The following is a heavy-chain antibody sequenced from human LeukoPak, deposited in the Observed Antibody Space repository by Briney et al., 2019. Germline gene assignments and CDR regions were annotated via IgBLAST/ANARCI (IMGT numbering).Heavy chain of an antibody. V-gene: IGHV4-30-2*01. D-gene: IGHD4-23*01. J-gene: IGHJ3*02. Sequence: SETLSLTCTVSGGAISSGGYYWSWIRQPPGKGLDWIGYIYHSGSTYYNPSLKSRVTISVDRSKNQFSLKLSSVTAADTAVYYCAMGRFIGNPAFDIWGQGTMVTVSS. CDR3: AMGRFIGNPAFDI. CDR1: GGAISSGGYY. CDR2: IYHSGST.